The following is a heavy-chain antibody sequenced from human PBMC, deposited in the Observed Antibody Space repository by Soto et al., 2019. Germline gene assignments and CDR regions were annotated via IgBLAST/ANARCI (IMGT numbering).Heavy chain of an antibody. D-gene: IGHD3-22*01. Sequence: QPGGSLRLSCAASGFTFRNYGMNWVRQAPGRGLEWVSYIGLGSSTKYYADSVEGRFTISRDNAKNSLYLQMNSLRAEDTAVYYCARDQLYYNDISGRPLNAFDVWGQGPMVTVSS. CDR3: ARDQLYYNDISGRPLNAFDV. CDR2: IGLGSSTK. V-gene: IGHV3-48*01. J-gene: IGHJ3*01. CDR1: GFTFRNYG.